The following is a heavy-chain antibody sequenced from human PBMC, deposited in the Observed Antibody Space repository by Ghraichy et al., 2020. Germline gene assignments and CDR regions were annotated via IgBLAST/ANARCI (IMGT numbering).Heavy chain of an antibody. Sequence: GGSLRLSCAASGFTFSSYGMHWVRQAPGKGLEWVSVISYDGSNKYYADSVKGRFTISRDNSKNSLYLQMNSLRAEDTAVYYCARDGHSTTSYFDYWGQGTLVPVSS. CDR2: ISYDGSNK. J-gene: IGHJ4*02. V-gene: IGHV3-33*01. D-gene: IGHD5/OR15-5a*01. CDR3: ARDGHSTTSYFDY. CDR1: GFTFSSYG.